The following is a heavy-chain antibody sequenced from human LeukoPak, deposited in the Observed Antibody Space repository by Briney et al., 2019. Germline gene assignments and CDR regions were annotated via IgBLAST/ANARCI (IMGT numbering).Heavy chain of an antibody. J-gene: IGHJ4*02. CDR3: ARAAGTAQFYYFDY. CDR1: GGSISSSSYY. V-gene: IGHV4-61*02. CDR2: IYTSGST. D-gene: IGHD1-14*01. Sequence: ASETLPLTCTVSGGSISSSSYYWSWIRQPAGKGLEWIGRIYTSGSTNYNPSLKSRVTISVDTSKNQFSLKLSSVTAADTAVYYCARAAGTAQFYYFDYWGQGTLVTVSS.